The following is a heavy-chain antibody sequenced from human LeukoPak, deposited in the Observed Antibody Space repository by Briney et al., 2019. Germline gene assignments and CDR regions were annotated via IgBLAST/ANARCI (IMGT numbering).Heavy chain of an antibody. CDR2: ISGSGGST. Sequence: GGSLRLSCAASGFRFNTYWMSWVRQAPGKGLEWVSAISGSGGSTYYADSVKGRFTISRDNSKNTLYLQMNSLRAEDTAVYYCAKDLRYYYDSSGPFGSDYWGQGTLVTVSS. D-gene: IGHD3-22*01. J-gene: IGHJ4*02. CDR1: GFRFNTYW. CDR3: AKDLRYYYDSSGPFGSDY. V-gene: IGHV3-23*01.